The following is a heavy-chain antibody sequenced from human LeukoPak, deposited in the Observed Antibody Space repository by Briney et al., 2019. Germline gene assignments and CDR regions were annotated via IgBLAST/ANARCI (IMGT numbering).Heavy chain of an antibody. CDR1: GGSFGGYY. V-gene: IGHV4-34*01. CDR2: ISHSGTT. Sequence: ASETLSLTCAVYGGSFGGYYWNWIRQPPGMGLEWIGEISHSGTTNYNPSLKSRVTISVDMSKNQFSLRLNSVTAADTAVYYCARASAYSTSSGVNLWGQGTLVTVSS. J-gene: IGHJ5*02. CDR3: ARASAYSTSSGVNL. D-gene: IGHD6-6*01.